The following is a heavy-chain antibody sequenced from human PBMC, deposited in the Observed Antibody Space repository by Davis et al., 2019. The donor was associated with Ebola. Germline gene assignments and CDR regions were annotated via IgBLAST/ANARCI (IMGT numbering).Heavy chain of an antibody. V-gene: IGHV4-59*08. CDR1: GGPVDSDY. Sequence: SDPLSLTCSVSGGPVDSDYWRWIRQSPGKGLEWIALISNVGRTIYNPTLKSRVTISVDTSKNQFSLKLRSVTAADTAVYYCARQGWSGYSLRRWLDPWGRGTLVTVSS. J-gene: IGHJ5*02. D-gene: IGHD3-3*01. CDR3: ARQGWSGYSLRRWLDP. CDR2: ISNVGRT.